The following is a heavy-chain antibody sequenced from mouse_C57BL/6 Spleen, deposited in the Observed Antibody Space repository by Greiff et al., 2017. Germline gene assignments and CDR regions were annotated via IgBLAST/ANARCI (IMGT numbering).Heavy chain of an antibody. CDR1: GFTFSDYY. CDR3: ARGGGYGEYFDV. J-gene: IGHJ1*03. D-gene: IGHD2-2*01. Sequence: EVQLQESEGGLVQPGSSMKLSCTASGFTFSDYYMAWVRQVPEKGLEWVANINYDGSSTYYLDSLKSRFIISRDNAKNILYLQMSSLKSEDTATYYCARGGGYGEYFDVWGTGTTVTVSS. CDR2: INYDGSST. V-gene: IGHV5-16*01.